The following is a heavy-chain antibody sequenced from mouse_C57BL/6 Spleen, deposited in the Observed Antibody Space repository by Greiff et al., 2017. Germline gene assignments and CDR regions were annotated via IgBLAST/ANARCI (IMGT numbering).Heavy chain of an antibody. CDR1: GYTFTDYE. CDR3: TTGYGSSYIAMDC. D-gene: IGHD1-1*01. Sequence: VQLQQSGAELVRPGASVTLSCKASGYTFTDYEMHWVKQTPVHGLEWIGAIDPETGGPAYNQKFKGKAILTADKSSSTAYMELRSLTSEDSAVYYCTTGYGSSYIAMDCGGQGTSVTVSS. V-gene: IGHV1-15*01. CDR2: IDPETGGP. J-gene: IGHJ4*01.